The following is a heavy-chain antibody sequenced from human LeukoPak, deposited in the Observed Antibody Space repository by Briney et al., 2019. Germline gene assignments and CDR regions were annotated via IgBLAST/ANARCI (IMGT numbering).Heavy chain of an antibody. D-gene: IGHD3-9*01. V-gene: IGHV4-59*12. J-gene: IGHJ4*02. CDR3: ASTGYWGYYFDY. Sequence: TPSETLSLTCTVSGGSISSYYWSWIRQPPGKGLEWIGYIYYSGSTNYNPSLKSRVTISVDTSKNQFSLKLSSVTAADTAVYYCASTGYWGYYFDYWGQGTLVTVSS. CDR1: GGSISSYY. CDR2: IYYSGST.